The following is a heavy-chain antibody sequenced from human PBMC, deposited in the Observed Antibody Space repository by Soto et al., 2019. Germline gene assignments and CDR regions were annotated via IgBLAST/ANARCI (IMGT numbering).Heavy chain of an antibody. J-gene: IGHJ2*01. CDR2: IYHTGST. CDR1: GGSISKSRW. D-gene: IGHD2-21*01. V-gene: IGHV4-4*02. CDR3: ARGGGNFGQYFDL. Sequence: QVQLQESGPGLVKPSGTLSLTCVVSGGSISKSRWWSWVRQPPGKGLEWIGEIYHTGSTNNKPSLKSRVTISVDMSKTQFSLNLKSVTAADTAVYYCARGGGNFGQYFDLWGRGTLVTVSS.